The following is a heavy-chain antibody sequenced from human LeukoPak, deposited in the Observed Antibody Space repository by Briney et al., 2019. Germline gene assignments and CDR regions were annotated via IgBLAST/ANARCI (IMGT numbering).Heavy chain of an antibody. CDR2: IYTSGST. J-gene: IGHJ4*02. Sequence: SQTLSLTCTVSSGSISSGNYYWSWIRQPAGKGLEWIGRIYTSGSTNYSTSLGSRITISLDTSKNQFSLKLSSVTAADTAVYYCARDDYGDYGRYWGQGTLVTVSS. CDR1: SGSISSGNYY. V-gene: IGHV4-61*02. CDR3: ARDDYGDYGRY. D-gene: IGHD4-17*01.